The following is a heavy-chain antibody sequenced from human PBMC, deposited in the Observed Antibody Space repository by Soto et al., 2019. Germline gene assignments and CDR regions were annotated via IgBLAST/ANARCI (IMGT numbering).Heavy chain of an antibody. CDR1: GGSISSGGYY. D-gene: IGHD2-15*01. Sequence: SETLSLTCTVSGGSISSGGYYWSWIRQHPGKGLEWIGYIYYSGGTYYNPSLKSRVTISVDTSKNQFSLKLSSVIAADTAVYYCAREGGGGCSGGSCYLSSTTFFDYWGQGTLVTVSS. CDR2: IYYSGGT. V-gene: IGHV4-31*03. J-gene: IGHJ4*02. CDR3: AREGGGGCSGGSCYLSSTTFFDY.